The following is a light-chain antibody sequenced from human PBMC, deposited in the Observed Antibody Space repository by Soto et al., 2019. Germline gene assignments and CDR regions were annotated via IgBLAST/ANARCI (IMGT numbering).Light chain of an antibody. Sequence: EIVLTQSPGTLSLSPGERATLSCMASQSLTTRYLAWYHHIPGQAPRLLIYGASSRATGTPDRFSGSGSGTDFTLTISGLEPEDFAVYYCQQYASSPETFGQGTKVDIK. CDR2: GAS. CDR3: QQYASSPET. CDR1: QSLTTRY. V-gene: IGKV3-20*01. J-gene: IGKJ1*01.